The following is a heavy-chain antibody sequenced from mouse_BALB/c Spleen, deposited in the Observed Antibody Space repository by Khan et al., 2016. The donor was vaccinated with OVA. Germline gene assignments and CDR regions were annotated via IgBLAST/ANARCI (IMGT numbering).Heavy chain of an antibody. D-gene: IGHD1-1*01. Sequence: EVQLQESGPELVKPGASVKISCQASGYSFTNYIIHWVKQNPGQGLEWIGYINPYNDGAKYNEKFKGKVTLTSDKSSSTAYMELSGLTSEDSAVYSCARDYGRSFWFAYWGQGTLVTVSA. J-gene: IGHJ3*01. V-gene: IGHV1S136*01. CDR1: GYSFTNYI. CDR2: INPYNDGA. CDR3: ARDYGRSFWFAY.